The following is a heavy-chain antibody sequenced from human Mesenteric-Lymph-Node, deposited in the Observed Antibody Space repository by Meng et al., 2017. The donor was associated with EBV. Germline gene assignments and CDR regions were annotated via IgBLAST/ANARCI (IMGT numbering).Heavy chain of an antibody. Sequence: QVQLQQSGAGLVKPSXXLSLICVISGDSVSSSSAALNWIRQSPSRGLEWLGRTYYRSKWYNDYAVFVKSRITINPDTSKNQFSLQLNSVTPEDTAVYYCARGATSVFDLWGRGTMVTVSS. CDR1: GDSVSSSSAA. CDR2: TYYRSKWYN. J-gene: IGHJ2*01. V-gene: IGHV6-1*01. CDR3: ARGATSVFDL.